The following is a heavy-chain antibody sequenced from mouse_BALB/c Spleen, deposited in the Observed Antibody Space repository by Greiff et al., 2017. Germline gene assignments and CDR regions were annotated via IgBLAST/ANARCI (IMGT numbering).Heavy chain of an antibody. CDR1: GFTFSDYG. J-gene: IGHJ4*01. V-gene: IGHV5-15*02. CDR2: ISNLAYSI. CDR3: AREGAYYGNLMDY. D-gene: IGHD2-10*01. Sequence: EVKLMESGGGLVQPGGSRKLSCAASGFTFSDYGMAWVRQAPGKGPEWVAFISNLAYSIYYADTVTGRFTISRENAKNTLYLEMSSLRSEDTAMYYCAREGAYYGNLMDYWGQGTSVTVSS.